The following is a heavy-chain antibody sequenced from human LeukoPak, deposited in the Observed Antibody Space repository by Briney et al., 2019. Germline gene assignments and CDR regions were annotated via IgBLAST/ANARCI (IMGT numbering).Heavy chain of an antibody. V-gene: IGHV3-74*03. CDR2: INSDGSGT. CDR1: GFSFSSYW. J-gene: IGHJ6*02. D-gene: IGHD6-13*01. Sequence: GGSLRLSCAASGFSFSSYWMHWVRQAPGKGLVWVSRINSDGSGTTYADSVKGRFTISRDNAKNTLDLHMNNLRAEDTAVYYCAKRASDYSSSWYNYYYYGMDVWGQGTTVTVSS. CDR3: AKRASDYSSSWYNYYYYGMDV.